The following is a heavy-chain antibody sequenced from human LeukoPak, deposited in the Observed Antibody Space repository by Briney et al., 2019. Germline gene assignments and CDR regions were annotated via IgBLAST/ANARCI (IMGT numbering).Heavy chain of an antibody. CDR3: ARLMYGGKRGYFDY. CDR1: GGSISSYY. Sequence: SETLSLTCTVSGGSISSYYWSWIRQPPGKGLEWIGYIYYSGSTNYNPSLKSRVTISVDTSKNQFSLKLSSVTAADTAVYYCARLMYGGKRGYFDYWGQGTLVTVSS. J-gene: IGHJ4*02. V-gene: IGHV4-59*08. D-gene: IGHD2-15*01. CDR2: IYYSGST.